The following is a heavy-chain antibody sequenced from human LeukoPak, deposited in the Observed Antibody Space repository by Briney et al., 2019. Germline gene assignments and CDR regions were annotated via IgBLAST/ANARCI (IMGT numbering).Heavy chain of an antibody. CDR1: GFTVSSNY. Sequence: GGSLRLSCAASGFTVSSNYMSWVRQAPGKGLEWVSSISSSSSYIYYADSVKGRFTISRDNAKNSLYLQMNSLRAEDTAVYYCAREARAPSGSYSLVPDYWGQGTLVTVSS. D-gene: IGHD1-26*01. J-gene: IGHJ4*02. CDR2: ISSSSSYI. CDR3: AREARAPSGSYSLVPDY. V-gene: IGHV3-21*01.